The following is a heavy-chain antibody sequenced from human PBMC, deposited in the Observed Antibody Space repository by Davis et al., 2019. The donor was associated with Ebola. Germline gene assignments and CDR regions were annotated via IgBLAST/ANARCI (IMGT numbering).Heavy chain of an antibody. CDR2: IYYSGST. Sequence: PSETLSLTCTVSGGSISSGGYYWSWIRQHPGKGLEWIGYIYYSGSTYYNPSLKSRVTISVDTSKNQFSLKLSSVTAADTAVYYCAREGGAAYCGGDCYLGFDPWGQGTLVTVSS. D-gene: IGHD2-21*01. CDR1: GGSISSGGYY. J-gene: IGHJ5*02. CDR3: AREGGAAYCGGDCYLGFDP. V-gene: IGHV4-31*03.